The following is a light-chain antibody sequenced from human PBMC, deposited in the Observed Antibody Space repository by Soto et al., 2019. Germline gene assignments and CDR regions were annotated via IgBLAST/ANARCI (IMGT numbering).Light chain of an antibody. J-gene: IGLJ1*01. CDR3: AAWDGSLRGYV. CDR1: SSNIGSNT. Sequence: QSVLTQPPSTSGTPGQRVTISCSGSSSNIGSNTVNWYQHIPGTAPKLLIYSNNQRPSGVPDRFSGSKSGTSASLAVSGLQSEDEADYYCAAWDGSLRGYVFGTGTKVTVL. CDR2: SNN. V-gene: IGLV1-44*01.